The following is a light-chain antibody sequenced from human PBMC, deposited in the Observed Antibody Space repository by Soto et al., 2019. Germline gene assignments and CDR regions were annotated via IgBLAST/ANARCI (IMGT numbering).Light chain of an antibody. V-gene: IGKV3-20*01. CDR1: QSVSRSY. CDR2: GAS. J-gene: IGKJ2*01. Sequence: EIVLTQSPGTLSLSPGERATLSCRASQSVSRSYLAWYQQKPGQAPRLLIYGASSRATGIPDRFTGSGSVTDFTLTISRLEPDDFAVYSCQHYGDSSYTFGQGTKLEIK. CDR3: QHYGDSSYT.